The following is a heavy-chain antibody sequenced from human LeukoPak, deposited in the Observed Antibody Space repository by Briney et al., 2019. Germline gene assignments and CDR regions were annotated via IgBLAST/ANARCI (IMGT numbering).Heavy chain of an antibody. Sequence: PSETLSLTCSASGASTSSRYWSWIRQSPGRTLEWIGHIYNGRSTKYNPSLTSRVTISVDTSKNQFSPRMTSVTAADTAIYYCAQTTGWPGFDFWGPGALVTVSS. CDR1: GASTSSRY. V-gene: IGHV4-59*08. J-gene: IGHJ4*02. D-gene: IGHD6-19*01. CDR3: AQTTGWPGFDF. CDR2: IYNGRST.